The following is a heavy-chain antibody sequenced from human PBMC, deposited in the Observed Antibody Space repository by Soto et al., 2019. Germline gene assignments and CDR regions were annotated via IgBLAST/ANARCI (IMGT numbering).Heavy chain of an antibody. V-gene: IGHV3-21*01. Sequence: TGGSLRLSCAASGFTFSSYSMNWVRQAPGKGLEWVSSISSSSSYIYYADSVKGRFTISRDNAKNSLYLQMNSLRAEDTAVYYCARGITMVLNWFDPWGQGTLVTVSS. CDR1: GFTFSSYS. CDR3: ARGITMVLNWFDP. CDR2: ISSSSSYI. J-gene: IGHJ5*02. D-gene: IGHD3-10*01.